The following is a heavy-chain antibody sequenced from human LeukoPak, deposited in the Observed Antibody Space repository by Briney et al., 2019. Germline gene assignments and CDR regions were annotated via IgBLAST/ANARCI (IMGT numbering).Heavy chain of an antibody. Sequence: PGRSLRLSCAASGFTFSSYAMHWVRQAPGKGLEWVAVISYDGSNKYYADSVKGRFTISRDNSKNTLYLQMNSLRAEDTAVYYCARDDRRYGDYGYFDYWGQGTLVTVSS. J-gene: IGHJ4*02. CDR2: ISYDGSNK. V-gene: IGHV3-30*14. D-gene: IGHD5-12*01. CDR3: ARDDRRYGDYGYFDY. CDR1: GFTFSSYA.